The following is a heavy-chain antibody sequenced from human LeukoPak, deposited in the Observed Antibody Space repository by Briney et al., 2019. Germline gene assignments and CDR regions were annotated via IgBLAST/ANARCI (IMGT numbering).Heavy chain of an antibody. V-gene: IGHV3-15*01. Sequence: PGGSLRLSCAASGFTFSNAWMSWVRRAPGKGLEWVSRIRSKSQGGTADYAAPVKGRFTISRDNSQNTLYLQMNSVKTEDTAVYYCTTLYNPDYWGQGTLVIVSS. D-gene: IGHD5-24*01. CDR2: IRSKSQGGTA. J-gene: IGHJ4*02. CDR1: GFTFSNAW. CDR3: TTLYNPDY.